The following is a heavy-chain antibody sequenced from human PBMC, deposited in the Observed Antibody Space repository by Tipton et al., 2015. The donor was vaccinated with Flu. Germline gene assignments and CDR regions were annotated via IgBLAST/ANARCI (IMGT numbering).Heavy chain of an antibody. CDR3: AKRIYYYDSSGYRVDWFDP. Sequence: TLSLTCTVSGGSISSYYWSWIRQPPGKGLEWIGYIYYSGSTNYNPSLKSRVTISVDTSKNQFSLKLSSVTAADTAVYYCAKRIYYYDSSGYRVDWFDPWGQGTLVTVSS. CDR2: IYYSGST. V-gene: IGHV4-59*01. D-gene: IGHD3-22*01. CDR1: GGSISSYY. J-gene: IGHJ5*02.